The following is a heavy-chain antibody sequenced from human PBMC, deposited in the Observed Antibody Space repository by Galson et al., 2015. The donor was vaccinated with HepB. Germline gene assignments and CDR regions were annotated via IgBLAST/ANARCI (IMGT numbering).Heavy chain of an antibody. CDR3: ARHKDSDYYGSGSYYFDY. V-gene: IGHV5-10-1*01. Sequence: SGAEVKKPGESLRISCKGSGYSFTSYWISWVRQMPGKGLEWMGRIDPSDSYTNYSPSFQGHVTISADKSISTAYLQWSSLKASDTAMYYCARHKDSDYYGSGSYYFDYWGQGTLVTVSS. CDR1: GYSFTSYW. D-gene: IGHD3-10*01. CDR2: IDPSDSYT. J-gene: IGHJ4*02.